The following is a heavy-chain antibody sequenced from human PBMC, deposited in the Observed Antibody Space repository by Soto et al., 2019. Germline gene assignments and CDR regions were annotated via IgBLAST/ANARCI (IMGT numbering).Heavy chain of an antibody. D-gene: IGHD3-10*01. CDR2: VYSSGTT. Sequence: TSDTLSLTCTVSGVSISIYYWSWIRQPPGKGLEWIGYVYSSGTTNYNPSLKSRVTISVDTSKNQFSLKLSSVTAADTAVYYCARHNDGSGSTYFDYWGQGTLVTVSS. V-gene: IGHV4-59*01. CDR3: ARHNDGSGSTYFDY. CDR1: GVSISIYY. J-gene: IGHJ4*02.